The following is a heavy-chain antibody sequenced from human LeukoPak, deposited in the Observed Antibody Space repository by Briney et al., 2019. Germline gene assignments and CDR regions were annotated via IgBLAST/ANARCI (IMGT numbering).Heavy chain of an antibody. Sequence: SETLSLTCTVSGGSISTYYWSWIRQPPGKRLEWIGYICYRGSTNYNPSLKSRVTISVDTSKNQCSLKVTSVTAADTAVYYCARVDYTVSPPYYFDYWGQGTLVT. D-gene: IGHD4-17*01. CDR1: GGSISTYY. V-gene: IGHV4-59*01. CDR2: ICYRGST. CDR3: ARVDYTVSPPYYFDY. J-gene: IGHJ4*02.